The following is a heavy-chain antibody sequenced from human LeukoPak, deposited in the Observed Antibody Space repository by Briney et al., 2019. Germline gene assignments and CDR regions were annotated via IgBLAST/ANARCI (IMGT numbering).Heavy chain of an antibody. V-gene: IGHV1-2*02. CDR1: GCTFTGYY. J-gene: IGHJ4*02. Sequence: ASVKVSFKASGCTFTGYYMHWVRQAPGQGLEWMGWINPNSGGTNYAQKFQGRVTMTRDTSISTAYMELSRLRSDDTALYYCARSANPATAFDYWGQGTLVTVSS. CDR3: ARSANPATAFDY. CDR2: INPNSGGT. D-gene: IGHD2-21*02.